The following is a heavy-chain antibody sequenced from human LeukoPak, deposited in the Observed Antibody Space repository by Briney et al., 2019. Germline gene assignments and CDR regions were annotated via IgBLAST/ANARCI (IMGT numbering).Heavy chain of an antibody. Sequence: GGSLRLSCAASGFTFSSYAMIWVRQAPGKGLDWVSSISDNGDDTYYADSVKGRFTISRDKSTNTLYLQMDSLRADDTAVYYCAKGYYGNYVAVDYWGQGTLVTVSS. D-gene: IGHD4-11*01. CDR2: ISDNGDDT. CDR1: GFTFSSYA. V-gene: IGHV3-23*01. CDR3: AKGYYGNYVAVDY. J-gene: IGHJ4*02.